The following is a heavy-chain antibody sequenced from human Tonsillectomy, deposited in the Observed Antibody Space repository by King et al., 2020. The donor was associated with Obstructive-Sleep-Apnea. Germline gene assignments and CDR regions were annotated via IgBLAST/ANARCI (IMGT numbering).Heavy chain of an antibody. CDR2: IKQDGSEK. J-gene: IGHJ3*02. V-gene: IGHV3-7*03. CDR1: GFTFSSYW. D-gene: IGHD2-2*01. Sequence: VQLVESGGGLVQPGGSLRLSCAASGFTFSSYWMSWVRQAPGKGLEWVANIKQDGSEKYYVDSVKGRFTISRDNAKNSLYLQMNSLRAEDTAVYYCARDSLSYLVVVPAASAFDIWGQGTMVTVSS. CDR3: ARDSLSYLVVVPAASAFDI.